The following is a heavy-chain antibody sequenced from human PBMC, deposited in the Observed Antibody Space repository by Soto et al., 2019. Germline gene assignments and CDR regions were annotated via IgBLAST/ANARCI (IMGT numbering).Heavy chain of an antibody. CDR1: GFTFSSYG. CDR3: AKDRGSGWPGSGYGDAFDI. CDR2: ISYDGSNK. J-gene: IGHJ3*02. D-gene: IGHD5-12*01. Sequence: GGSLRLSCAASGFTFSSYGMHWVRQAPGKGLEWVAVISYDGSNKYYADSVKGRFTISRDNSKNTLYLQMNSLRAEDTAVYYCAKDRGSGWPGSGYGDAFDIWGQGTMVTVSS. V-gene: IGHV3-30*18.